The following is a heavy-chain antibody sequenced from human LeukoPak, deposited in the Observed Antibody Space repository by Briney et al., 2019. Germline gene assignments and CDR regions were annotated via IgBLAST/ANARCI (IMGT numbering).Heavy chain of an antibody. V-gene: IGHV4-34*01. Sequence: SETLSLTCAVYGGSFSGYYWSWIRQPPGKGLEWIGEINHSGSTNYNPSLKSRVTISVDTSKNQFSLKLSSVTAADTAVYYCARDGYSYGYGDYWGQGTLVTVSS. CDR1: GGSFSGYY. CDR2: INHSGST. J-gene: IGHJ4*02. D-gene: IGHD5-18*01. CDR3: ARDGYSYGYGDY.